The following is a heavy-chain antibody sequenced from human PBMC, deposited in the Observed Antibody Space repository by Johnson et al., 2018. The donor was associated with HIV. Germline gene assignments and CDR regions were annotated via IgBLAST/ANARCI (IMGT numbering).Heavy chain of an antibody. CDR3: TRELGEDRDDAFDI. V-gene: IGHV3-11*04. Sequence: QVQLVESGGGLIQPGGSLRLSCAASGFTVSSNYMSWVRQAPGKGLECLSYISSSGYSTYYTDSVKGRFTISRDNAKKSLFLQMNSLRAEDTAVYYCTRELGEDRDDAFDIWGQGTMVTVSS. D-gene: IGHD3-16*01. CDR1: GFTVSSNY. CDR2: ISSSGYST. J-gene: IGHJ3*02.